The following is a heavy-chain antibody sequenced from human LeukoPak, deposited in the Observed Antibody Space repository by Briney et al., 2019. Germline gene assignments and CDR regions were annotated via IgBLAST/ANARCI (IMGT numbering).Heavy chain of an antibody. Sequence: ASVKVSCKASGYTCTSYGISWVRQDPGQGLEWMGWISAYNGNTNYAQKLQGRVTMTTDTSTSTAYMELRSLRSDDTAVYYCARDAPTWELLRSVWFDPWGQGTLVTVSS. CDR1: GYTCTSYG. J-gene: IGHJ5*02. CDR2: ISAYNGNT. CDR3: ARDAPTWELLRSVWFDP. V-gene: IGHV1-18*01. D-gene: IGHD1-26*01.